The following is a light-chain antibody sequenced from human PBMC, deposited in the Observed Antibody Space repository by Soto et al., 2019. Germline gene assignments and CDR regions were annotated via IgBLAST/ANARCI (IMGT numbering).Light chain of an antibody. V-gene: IGKV1-9*01. CDR2: AAS. CDR1: QGISSY. J-gene: IGKJ1*01. Sequence: IQLTQSPSSLSASVGDRVTITCRASQGISSYLAWYQQKPGKAPKLLIYAASTLQSGVPSRFSGSGSGTYFTLTISSLQPEDFATYYCQQLNSWTFGQGTKVEIK. CDR3: QQLNSWT.